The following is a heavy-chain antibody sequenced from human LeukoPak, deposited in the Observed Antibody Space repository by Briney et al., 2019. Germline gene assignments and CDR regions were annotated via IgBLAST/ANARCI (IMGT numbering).Heavy chain of an antibody. CDR1: GFTFDDYG. Sequence: GGSLRLSCAASGFTFDDYGMSWVRQAPGKGLEWVSGINWNGGSTGYADSVKGRFTISRANSKNTLYLQMNSLRAEDTAVYYCAKDPSGKWYFDPWGQGTLVTVSS. V-gene: IGHV3-20*04. CDR3: AKDPSGKWYFDP. D-gene: IGHD2-8*01. J-gene: IGHJ5*02. CDR2: INWNGGST.